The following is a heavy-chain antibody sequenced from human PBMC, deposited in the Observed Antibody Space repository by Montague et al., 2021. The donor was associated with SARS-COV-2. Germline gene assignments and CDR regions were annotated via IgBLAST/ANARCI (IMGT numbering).Heavy chain of an antibody. CDR1: GDSISTSY. D-gene: IGHD3/OR15-3a*01. CDR2: VYYSGRS. Sequence: SETLSLTCTVSGDSISTSYWAWIRQPPGKGLEWIGYVYYSGRSSYNSSPKSRLTISLDSSKNQFSLQARSVTAADTAVYYCVRVLDNRVRDYWGQGTLVTVSS. J-gene: IGHJ4*02. V-gene: IGHV4-59*08. CDR3: VRVLDNRVRDY.